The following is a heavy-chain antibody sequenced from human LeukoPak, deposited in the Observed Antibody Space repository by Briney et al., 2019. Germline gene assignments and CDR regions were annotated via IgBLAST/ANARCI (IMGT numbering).Heavy chain of an antibody. Sequence: GGSLRLSCAASGFTFTSYAMSWVRQAPGKGLEWVSTISGSGGSTNYADSVKGRLTISRDISKNTLYLQMNSLRAEDTAVYYCAKDPRRGNYDILTGDNWFDPWGQGTLVTVSS. CDR3: AKDPRRGNYDILTGDNWFDP. J-gene: IGHJ5*02. D-gene: IGHD3-9*01. CDR2: ISGSGGST. V-gene: IGHV3-23*01. CDR1: GFTFTSYA.